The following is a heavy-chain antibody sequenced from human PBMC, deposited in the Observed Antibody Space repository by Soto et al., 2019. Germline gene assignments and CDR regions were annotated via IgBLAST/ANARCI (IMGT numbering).Heavy chain of an antibody. J-gene: IGHJ4*02. D-gene: IGHD2-15*01. Sequence: QVQLQESGPGLVKPSETLSLTCTVSGGSISSYYWSWIRQPPGKGLEWIGYIYYSGSTNYHPSLMCRVTISEDTSKNQFALNLSSVTAAATAVYYCARRYGGTFDYWGQGTLVTVSS. CDR1: GGSISSYY. V-gene: IGHV4-59*08. CDR3: ARRYGGTFDY. CDR2: IYYSGST.